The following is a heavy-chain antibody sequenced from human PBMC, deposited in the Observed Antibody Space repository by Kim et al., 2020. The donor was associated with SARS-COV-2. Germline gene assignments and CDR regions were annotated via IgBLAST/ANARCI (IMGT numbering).Heavy chain of an antibody. Sequence: GGSLRLSCSASGFTFSSYAMHWVRQAPGKGLEYVSAISSNGGSTYYADSVKGRFTISRDNSKNTLYLQMSSLRAEDTAVYYCVKQGRDGYNLAFDYWGQGTLVTVSS. CDR2: ISSNGGST. CDR3: VKQGRDGYNLAFDY. CDR1: GFTFSSYA. D-gene: IGHD5-12*01. J-gene: IGHJ4*02. V-gene: IGHV3-64D*06.